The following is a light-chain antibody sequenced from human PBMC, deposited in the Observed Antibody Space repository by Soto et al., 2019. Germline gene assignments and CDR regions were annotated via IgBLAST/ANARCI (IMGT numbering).Light chain of an antibody. V-gene: IGKV3-20*01. CDR2: GAS. CDR3: QQYGRSLWT. CDR1: PSVSGSY. Sequence: EIVLTQSPGTLSLSPGEGTTLSCRARPSVSGSYLAWYQQKPGQAPRLLIYGASSRATGIPDRFSGSGSGTDFTLTISTLEPEDFAVYYCQQYGRSLWTFGQGTKVEIK. J-gene: IGKJ1*01.